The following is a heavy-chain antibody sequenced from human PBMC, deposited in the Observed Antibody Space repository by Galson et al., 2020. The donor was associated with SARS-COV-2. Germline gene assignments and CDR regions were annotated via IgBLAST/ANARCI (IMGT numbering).Heavy chain of an antibody. CDR1: GGSISSYY. CDR3: ARAPVGRNWFDP. Sequence: SETLSLTCTVSGGSISSYYWSWFRQPPGKGLEWTGYIYYSGNTNYNPSLKSRVTISVDTSKNQFSLELNSVTPADTAVYYCARAPVGRNWFDPWGQGTLVTVSS. CDR2: IYYSGNT. J-gene: IGHJ5*02. D-gene: IGHD1-26*01. V-gene: IGHV4-59*13.